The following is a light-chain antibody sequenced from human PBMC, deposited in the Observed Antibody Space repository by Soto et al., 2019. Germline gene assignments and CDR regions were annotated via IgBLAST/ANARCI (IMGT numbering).Light chain of an antibody. Sequence: VVMTQSPLSLPVTLGQPASISCRSSQSLVHSDGNTYLEWFQQRPGQSPRRLIYKVSNRHSGVPDRISGSGSGTDFTLIISRVEAEDVGVYYCMQAKQWPFTFGPGTKVDIK. V-gene: IGKV2-30*02. CDR2: KVS. J-gene: IGKJ3*01. CDR3: MQAKQWPFT. CDR1: QSLVHSDGNTY.